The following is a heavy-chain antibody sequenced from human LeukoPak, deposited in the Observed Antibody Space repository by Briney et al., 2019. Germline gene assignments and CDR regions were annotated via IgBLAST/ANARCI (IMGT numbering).Heavy chain of an antibody. Sequence: PSETLSLTCSVSGGSVGSSSYYWGWIRQSPGKGLEWIGEIDHSGSTNYSPSLKSRVTISVDTSKNQFSLKLSSVTAADTAVYYCARERRGGSGSFHYYYMDVWGKGTTVTVSS. CDR2: IDHSGST. D-gene: IGHD3-10*01. J-gene: IGHJ6*03. CDR3: ARERRGGSGSFHYYYMDV. V-gene: IGHV4-39*07. CDR1: GGSVGSSSYY.